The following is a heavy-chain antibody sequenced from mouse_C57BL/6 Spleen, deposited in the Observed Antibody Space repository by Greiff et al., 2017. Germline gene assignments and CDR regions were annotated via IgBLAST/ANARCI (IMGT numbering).Heavy chain of an antibody. D-gene: IGHD1-1*01. Sequence: QVQLQQSGPELVKPGASVKISCKASGYAFSSSWMNWVKQRHGKGLEWIGRIYPGDGDTKYNGKFKGKATLTAGKSSSTAYMQLISLTSEYSAVYFGACFTTVEYWGQGTTLTVSS. V-gene: IGHV1-82*01. CDR2: IYPGDGDT. J-gene: IGHJ2*01. CDR3: ACFTTVEY. CDR1: GYAFSSSW.